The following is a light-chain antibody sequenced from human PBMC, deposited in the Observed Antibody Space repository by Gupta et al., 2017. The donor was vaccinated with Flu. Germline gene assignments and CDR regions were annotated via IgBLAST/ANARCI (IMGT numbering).Light chain of an antibody. CDR2: NVS. V-gene: IGKV2-30*01. J-gene: IGKJ1*01. CDR1: RSRLYSDRNTY. Sequence: ISCRSSRSRLYSDRNTYLHRIYQRPGQSPRRLIYNVSNRGSGVPDRFSGSGSGTDFTLKISRVEAEDVGIYYCMQGAHWPWAFGQGTKVEIK. CDR3: MQGAHWPWA.